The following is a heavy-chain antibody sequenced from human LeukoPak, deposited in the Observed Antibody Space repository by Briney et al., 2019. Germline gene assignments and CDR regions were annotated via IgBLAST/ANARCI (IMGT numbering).Heavy chain of an antibody. CDR3: AKVRGVRTQNAFDV. Sequence: PGGSLRLSCAASGFIFSDYWMSWVRQAPGKGPEWVANIKQDGSDKYYADSVKGRFTISRDNSKNTLYLQMNSLRAEDTAVYYCAKVRGVRTQNAFDVWGQGTMVTVSS. CDR2: IKQDGSDK. CDR1: GFIFSDYW. D-gene: IGHD3-10*01. J-gene: IGHJ3*01. V-gene: IGHV3-7*01.